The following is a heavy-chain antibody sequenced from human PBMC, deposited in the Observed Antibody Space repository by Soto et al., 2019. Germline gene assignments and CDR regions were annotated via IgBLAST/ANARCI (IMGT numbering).Heavy chain of an antibody. J-gene: IGHJ5*02. V-gene: IGHV3-15*01. CDR3: TADEPINRS. Sequence: GGSLRLSCAASGFTFSNAWMSWVRQAPGKVLEWVGRINSKTDRGTTDYAAPVKGRFTISRDHSKNMLYLQMNSLKTEDTAVYYGTADEPINRSWGEGTLVTVSS. CDR1: GFTFSNAW. CDR2: INSKTDRGTT.